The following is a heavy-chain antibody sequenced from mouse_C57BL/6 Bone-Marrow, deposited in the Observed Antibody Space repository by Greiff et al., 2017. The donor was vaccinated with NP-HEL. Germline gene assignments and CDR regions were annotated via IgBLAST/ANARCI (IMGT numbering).Heavy chain of an antibody. CDR2: ITPSNGGT. J-gene: IGHJ3*01. CDR1: GYTFASYW. CDR3: TRDCSSYWFAY. V-gene: IGHV1-53*01. D-gene: IGHD1-1*01. Sequence: QVQLQQPGTELVKLGASVKLSCKASGYTFASYWMHWVKQRPGQGLEWIGNITPSNGGTTYNEKFKSKATLTVDKSSSTAYMQLSSLTSADAAVYYCTRDCSSYWFAYWGQGTLVTVSA.